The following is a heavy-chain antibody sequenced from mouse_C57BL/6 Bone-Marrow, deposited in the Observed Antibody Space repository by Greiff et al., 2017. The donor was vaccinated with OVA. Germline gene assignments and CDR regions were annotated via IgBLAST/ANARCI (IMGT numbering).Heavy chain of an antibody. CDR1: GFTFSSYT. J-gene: IGHJ2*01. V-gene: IGHV5-9*01. CDR3: ARLSTVVAHFDY. D-gene: IGHD1-1*01. Sequence: EVQGVESGGGLVKPGGSRKLSCAASGFTFSSYTMSWVRQTPEKRPEWVATISGGGGNTYYPDSVKGRFTISRDNAKNTLYLQMSSLRSEDTALYYCARLSTVVAHFDYWGQGTTLTVSS. CDR2: ISGGGGNT.